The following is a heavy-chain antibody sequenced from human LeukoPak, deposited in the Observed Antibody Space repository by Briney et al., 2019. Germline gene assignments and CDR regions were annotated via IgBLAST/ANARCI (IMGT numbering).Heavy chain of an antibody. CDR3: ARVDYSSYRGVYYYYYMDV. J-gene: IGHJ6*03. V-gene: IGHV4-39*01. CDR1: GGSISSSSYD. Sequence: SETLSLTCTVSGGSISSSSYDWGWVRQPPGKGLEWIGNIYYRGNTYYNPSLKSRVTISVDTSKNQFSLKLSSVTAADTAVYYCARVDYSSYRGVYYYYYMDVWGKGTTVTVSS. CDR2: IYYRGNT. D-gene: IGHD6-13*01.